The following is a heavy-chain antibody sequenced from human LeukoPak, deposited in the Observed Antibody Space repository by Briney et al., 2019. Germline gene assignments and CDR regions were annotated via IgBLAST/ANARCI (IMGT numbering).Heavy chain of an antibody. V-gene: IGHV3-13*04. Sequence: GGSLRLSCAASGFTFSNYEIHWVRQVTGKGLEWVSALGSGGYTHYAGSVKGRFTVSREGAKNSLYLQMNSLRAGDTAVYYCVRGLYSSSSIVTVYWGQGTLVTVSS. CDR1: GFTFSNYE. CDR2: LGSGGYT. CDR3: VRGLYSSSSIVTVY. D-gene: IGHD6-13*01. J-gene: IGHJ4*02.